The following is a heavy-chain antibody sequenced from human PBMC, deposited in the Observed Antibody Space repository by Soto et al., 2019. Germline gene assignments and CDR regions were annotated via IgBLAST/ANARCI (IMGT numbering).Heavy chain of an antibody. Sequence: PGGSLRLSCSASVFTFSSYSMNWFRQAPGKGLEWVSSISSSSSYIYYADSVKGRFTISRDNAKNSLYLQMNSLRAEDAAVYYCARENRSDAFDIWGQGTMVTVSS. V-gene: IGHV3-21*01. CDR2: ISSSSSYI. J-gene: IGHJ3*02. CDR1: VFTFSSYS. CDR3: ARENRSDAFDI.